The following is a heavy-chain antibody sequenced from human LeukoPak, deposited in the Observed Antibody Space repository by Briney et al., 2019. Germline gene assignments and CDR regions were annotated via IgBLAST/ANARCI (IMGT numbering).Heavy chain of an antibody. D-gene: IGHD6-13*01. V-gene: IGHV3-7*01. J-gene: IGHJ4*02. CDR3: ARDESIASASIAFDY. CDR2: IKQDGSQK. CDR1: GFTFSSHW. Sequence: GGSLRLSCAASGFTFSSHWKNWVRQAPGKGLEWVANIKQDGSQKYYVDSVKGRFTISRDNAKNSLYLQMNSLRAEDTAVYYCARDESIASASIAFDYWGQGSLVTVSS.